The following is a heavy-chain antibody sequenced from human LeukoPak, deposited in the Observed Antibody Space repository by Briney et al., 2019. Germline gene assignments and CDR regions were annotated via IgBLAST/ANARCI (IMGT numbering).Heavy chain of an antibody. CDR1: GGSISSSSYY. D-gene: IGHD6-6*01. Sequence: SETLSLTCTVSGGSISSSSYYWGWIRQPPGKGLEWIGSIYYSGSTYYNPSLKSRVTISVDTSKNQFSLKLSSVTAADTAVYYCARSTPKISSPDYWGQGTLVTVSS. V-gene: IGHV4-39*07. CDR3: ARSTPKISSPDY. CDR2: IYYSGST. J-gene: IGHJ4*02.